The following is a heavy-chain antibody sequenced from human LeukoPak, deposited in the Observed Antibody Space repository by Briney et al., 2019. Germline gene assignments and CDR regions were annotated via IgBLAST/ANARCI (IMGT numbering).Heavy chain of an antibody. CDR3: ARDLRGNVHFDY. CDR1: GYTFTSYG. Sequence: ASVKVSCKASGYTFTSYGISWVRQAPGQGLEWMGWISAYNGNTNYAQKFQGRVTLTTDTSTNTAFMELRSLRSDDTAIYFCARDLRGNVHFDYWGQGTLVTVSS. J-gene: IGHJ4*02. D-gene: IGHD1-1*01. CDR2: ISAYNGNT. V-gene: IGHV1-18*01.